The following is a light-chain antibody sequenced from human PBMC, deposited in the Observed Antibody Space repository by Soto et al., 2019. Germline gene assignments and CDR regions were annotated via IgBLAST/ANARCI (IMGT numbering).Light chain of an antibody. J-gene: IGKJ5*01. Sequence: ESVVPEGRPIMYIYPGERATVSCRASQSVSTYLAGYQQRPGQAPRLLIYDASYRATDSPPRFSVSGSGTDFTLTISILWPEYYAVYYYQRPGRWPPTFTSGQGTRL. V-gene: IGKV3-11*01. CDR2: DAS. CDR1: QSVSTY. CDR3: QRPGRWPPTFT.